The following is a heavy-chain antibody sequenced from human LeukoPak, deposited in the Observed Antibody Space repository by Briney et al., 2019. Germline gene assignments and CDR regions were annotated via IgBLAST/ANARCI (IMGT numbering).Heavy chain of an antibody. Sequence: GGSLRLSYAASGFTVSSNYMSWVRQAPGKGLEWVSVIYSGGSTYYADSVKGRFTISRDNSKNTLYLQMNSLRAEDTAVYYCARDLGLPAATVYYYYGMDVWGQGTTVTVSS. CDR1: GFTVSSNY. J-gene: IGHJ6*02. V-gene: IGHV3-66*01. D-gene: IGHD2-2*01. CDR2: IYSGGST. CDR3: ARDLGLPAATVYYYYGMDV.